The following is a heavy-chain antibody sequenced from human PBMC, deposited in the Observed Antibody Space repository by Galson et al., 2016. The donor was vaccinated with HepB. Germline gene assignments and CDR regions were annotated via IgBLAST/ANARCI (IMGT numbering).Heavy chain of an antibody. D-gene: IGHD4-11*01. CDR3: ARGLTGFPPVLDD. CDR1: GYTFPNQD. CDR2: MHPRDNYT. J-gene: IGHJ4*02. Sequence: SCKATGYTFPNQDINWVRQAPGQGLEWMGWMHPRDNYTGHAQRFQGRFTMTRDTPTTTSYVELSSLRAEDTAVYYCARGLTGFPPVLDDWGQGTLVTVS. V-gene: IGHV1-8*02.